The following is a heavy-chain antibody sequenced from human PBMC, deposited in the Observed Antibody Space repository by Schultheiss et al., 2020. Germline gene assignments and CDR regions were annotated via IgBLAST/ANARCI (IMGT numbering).Heavy chain of an antibody. Sequence: ETLSLTCAVSGYSISSGYYWGWIRQAPGKGLEWVANTKQDGSEKYYVDSVKGRFTISRDNAKNSLYLQMNSLTAEDTAVYYCARDGRSSGPLGWVYFDLWGRGTLVTVSS. J-gene: IGHJ2*01. V-gene: IGHV3-7*01. D-gene: IGHD6-19*01. CDR2: TKQDGSEK. CDR1: GYSISSGYY. CDR3: ARDGRSSGPLGWVYFDL.